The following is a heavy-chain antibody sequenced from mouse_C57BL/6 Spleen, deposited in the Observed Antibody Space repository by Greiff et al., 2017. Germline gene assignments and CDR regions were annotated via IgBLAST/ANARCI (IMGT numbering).Heavy chain of an antibody. CDR3: ARDACYPYFEY. D-gene: IGHD2-12*01. CDR2: ISTYYGDA. V-gene: IGHV1-67*01. Sequence: QVQLQQSGPELVRPGVSVKISCKGSGYTFTDYAMHWVQQSHAKSLEWIGVISTYYGDASYTQKFKDKATMTVDKSSRSSYRELAGLTSEDSAVYYWARDACYPYFEYWGQGTTRTVSS. J-gene: IGHJ2*01. CDR1: GYTFTDYA.